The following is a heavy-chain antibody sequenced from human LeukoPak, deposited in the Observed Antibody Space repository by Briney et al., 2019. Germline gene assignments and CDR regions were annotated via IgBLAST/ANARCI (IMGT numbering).Heavy chain of an antibody. J-gene: IGHJ4*02. CDR3: ARDRGYSTFDF. D-gene: IGHD4-23*01. CDR1: AFTFSNYW. V-gene: IGHV3-7*01. CDR2: IKEYGSEI. Sequence: GGSLRLSCAASAFTFSNYWMSWVRQAPGKGLEWVANIKEYGSEINYVDSVKGGFTISRDNAKNSLYLQMNSLRVDDTAVYYCARDRGYSTFDFWGQGTLVTVSS.